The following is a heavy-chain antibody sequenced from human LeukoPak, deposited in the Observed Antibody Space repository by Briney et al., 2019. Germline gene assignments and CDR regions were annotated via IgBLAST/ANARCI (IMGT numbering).Heavy chain of an antibody. Sequence: PRGSLRLSCAASAFTFSNYAMNWVRQAPGKGLEWVSAISSSGSSTYYADSVKGRFTISRDNSKNTLYLQMNSLRAEDTAVYYCAKDWPGSWGYFDHRGQGTLVTGSS. J-gene: IGHJ4*02. CDR1: AFTFSNYA. D-gene: IGHD6-6*01. V-gene: IGHV3-23*01. CDR2: ISSSGSST. CDR3: AKDWPGSWGYFDH.